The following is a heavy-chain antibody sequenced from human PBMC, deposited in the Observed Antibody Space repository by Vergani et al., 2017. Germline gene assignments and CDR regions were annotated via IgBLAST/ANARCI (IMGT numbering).Heavy chain of an antibody. Sequence: QVQLVQSGAEVKKPGSSVKVSCKASGGTFSSYAISWVRQAPGQGLEWMGGIIPIFGTANYAQKFQGRFTITADKSTSTSYMELSSMRAEDTAGYYCAGAAAVPRYYYDSSGTSHFDYWGQGTLVTVSS. D-gene: IGHD3-22*01. CDR3: AGAAAVPRYYYDSSGTSHFDY. V-gene: IGHV1-69*06. J-gene: IGHJ4*02. CDR1: GGTFSSYA. CDR2: IIPIFGTA.